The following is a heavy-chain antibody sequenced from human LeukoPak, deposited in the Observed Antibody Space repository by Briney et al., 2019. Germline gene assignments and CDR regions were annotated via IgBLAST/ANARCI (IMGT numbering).Heavy chain of an antibody. CDR3: ARASYCSDGSCYSDS. D-gene: IGHD2-15*01. Sequence: ASVKVSCKASGYTFTSYSIIWVRQAPGQGLEWMGWISAYNGNTIYAQKVKGRVTMTTDTSTSTAYMELRSLKSDDTAVYYCARASYCSDGSCYSDSWGQGTLVTDCS. CDR2: ISAYNGNT. J-gene: IGHJ5*02. CDR1: GYTFTSYS. V-gene: IGHV1-18*01.